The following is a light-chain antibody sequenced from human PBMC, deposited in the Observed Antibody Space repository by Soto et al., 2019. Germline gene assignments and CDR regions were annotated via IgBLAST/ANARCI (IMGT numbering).Light chain of an antibody. V-gene: IGKV3D-20*02. CDR1: QSVSSGY. CDR3: QQRNMWPIT. Sequence: DIVLTQSPGTLYLSPGERATLSCRASQSVSSGYLAWYQQRPGQAPRLLMFRASIRATGFPARFSGSGSGTDFTLTISSLEPEDSAVYYCQQRNMWPITFGQGTRLEIK. CDR2: RAS. J-gene: IGKJ5*01.